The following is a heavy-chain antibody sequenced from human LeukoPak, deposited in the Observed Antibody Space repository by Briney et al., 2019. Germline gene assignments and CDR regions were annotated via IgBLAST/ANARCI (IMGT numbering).Heavy chain of an antibody. J-gene: IGHJ6*03. V-gene: IGHV4-34*01. CDR2: INHSGST. CDR3: AIRLVGASNYYYYMDV. Sequence: PSETLSLTCAVYGGSFSGYYWSWIRQPPGKGLEWIGEINHSGSTNYNPSLKSRVTLSVDTSKNQFSLKLSSVTAADTAVYYCAIRLVGASNYYYYMDVWGKGTTVTVSS. D-gene: IGHD1-26*01. CDR1: GGSFSGYY.